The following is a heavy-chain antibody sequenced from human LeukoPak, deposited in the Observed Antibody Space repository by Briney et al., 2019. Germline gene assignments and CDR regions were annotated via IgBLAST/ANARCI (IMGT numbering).Heavy chain of an antibody. CDR3: ARLGVDSPTSYYYYYMDV. CDR2: ISSSSSYI. V-gene: IGHV3-21*01. Sequence: GGSLRLSCAASGFTFSSYSMNWVRQAPGKGLEWVSSISSSSSYISYADSVKGRFTISRDNAKNSLYLQMNSLRAEDTAMYYCARLGVDSPTSYYYYYMDVWGKGTTVTVSS. CDR1: GFTFSSYS. D-gene: IGHD5-18*01. J-gene: IGHJ6*03.